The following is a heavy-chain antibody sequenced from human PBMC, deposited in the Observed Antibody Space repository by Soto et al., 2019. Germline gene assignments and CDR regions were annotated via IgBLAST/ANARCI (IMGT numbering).Heavy chain of an antibody. V-gene: IGHV4-34*01. CDR2: INHSGST. CDR1: GGSFSGYY. J-gene: IGHJ6*02. Sequence: SETLSLTCAVYGGSFSGYYWSWIRQPPGKGLEWIGEINHSGSTNYNPSLKSRVTISVDTSKNQFSLKLSSVTAADTAVYYCARGEDYYYGMDVWGQGTTVTVSS. CDR3: ARGEDYYYGMDV.